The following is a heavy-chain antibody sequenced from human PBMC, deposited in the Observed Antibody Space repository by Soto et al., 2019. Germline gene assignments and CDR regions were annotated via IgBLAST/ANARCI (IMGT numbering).Heavy chain of an antibody. CDR3: AKDGIAAAGTPVDY. Sequence: EVQLLESGGGLVQPGGSLRLSCAASGFTFSSYAMSWVRQAPGKGLEWVLAISGSGGSTYYADSVKGRVTLSRDNSKNTLYLQMTGLRAEDTAVYYCAKDGIAAAGTPVDYWGQGTLVTVSS. CDR2: ISGSGGST. V-gene: IGHV3-23*01. J-gene: IGHJ4*02. D-gene: IGHD6-13*01. CDR1: GFTFSSYA.